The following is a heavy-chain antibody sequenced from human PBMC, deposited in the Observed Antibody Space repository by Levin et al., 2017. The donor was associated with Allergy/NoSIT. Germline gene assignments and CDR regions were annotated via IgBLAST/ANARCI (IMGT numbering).Heavy chain of an antibody. CDR3: ASLGITIFGVVGYGMDV. CDR2: INPNSGGT. V-gene: IGHV1-2*02. CDR1: GYTFTGYY. J-gene: IGHJ6*02. Sequence: GESLKISCKASGYTFTGYYMHWVRQAPGQGLEWMGWINPNSGGTNYAQKFQGRVTMTRDTSISTAYMELSRLRSDDTAVYYCASLGITIFGVVGYGMDVWGQGTTVTVSS. D-gene: IGHD3-3*01.